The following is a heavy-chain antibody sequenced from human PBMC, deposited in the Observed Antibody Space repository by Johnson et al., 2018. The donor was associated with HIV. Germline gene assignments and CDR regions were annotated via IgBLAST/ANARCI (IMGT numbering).Heavy chain of an antibody. V-gene: IGHV3-11*04. CDR3: AKDRRVVGAYDAVDI. D-gene: IGHD1-26*01. CDR2: ISSGGRTI. CDR1: GFKFSDYH. J-gene: IGHJ3*02. Sequence: QVQLVESGGGLVKPGGSLRLSCAASGFKFSDYHMSWIRQAPGKGLEWVSYISSGGRTIYYADSVKGRFTISRDNSKSTLYLEMNSLRAEETAVYHCAKDRRVVGAYDAVDIWGQGTMVTVSS.